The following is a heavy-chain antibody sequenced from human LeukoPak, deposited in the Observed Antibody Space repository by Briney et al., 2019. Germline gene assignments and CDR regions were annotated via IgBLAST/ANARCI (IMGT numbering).Heavy chain of an antibody. CDR1: GGSVSSNTYY. J-gene: IGHJ4*02. Sequence: SETLSLTCTVSGGSVSSNTYYWSWIRQPPGKGLEWIGYIDYSGSTNYNPSLESRVTISIDTSKDQFPLKMRFVTAADTAVYYCARISSWGPSDYWGQGTLVTVSS. CDR3: ARISSWGPSDY. CDR2: IDYSGST. V-gene: IGHV4-61*01. D-gene: IGHD3-16*01.